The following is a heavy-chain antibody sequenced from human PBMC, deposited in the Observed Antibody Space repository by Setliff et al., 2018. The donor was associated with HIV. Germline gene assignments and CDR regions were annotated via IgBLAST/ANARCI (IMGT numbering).Heavy chain of an antibody. Sequence: SETLSLTCTVSNASISSGGFYWSWVRQHPGKGLEWIGYISYSGTTNYNLSLKSRVTMSVDTSKNQFSLKLSSVTAADTAVYYCARDSELGLNYHYGMDVWGQGTTVTVSS. V-gene: IGHV4-61*08. CDR2: ISYSGTT. D-gene: IGHD1-26*01. CDR1: NASISSGGFY. CDR3: ARDSELGLNYHYGMDV. J-gene: IGHJ6*02.